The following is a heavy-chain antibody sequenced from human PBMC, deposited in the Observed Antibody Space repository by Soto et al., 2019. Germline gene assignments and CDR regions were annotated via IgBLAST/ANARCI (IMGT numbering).Heavy chain of an antibody. V-gene: IGHV3-30-3*01. CDR1: GFTFSSYR. CDR3: ARTSYDSSGYYEY. J-gene: IGHJ4*02. D-gene: IGHD3-22*01. Sequence: LRLSCAASGFTFSSYRMHWVRQAPGKGLEWVAIISYDGSDKYYADSVKGRFTVSRDNSKNTLYLQMNSLRADDTAVYYCARTSYDSSGYYEYWGQGTPVTV. CDR2: ISYDGSDK.